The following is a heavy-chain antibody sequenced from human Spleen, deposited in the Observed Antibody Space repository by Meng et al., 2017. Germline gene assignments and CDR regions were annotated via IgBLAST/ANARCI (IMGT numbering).Heavy chain of an antibody. Sequence: GGSLRLSCAASGFYFNNAWMSWVRQAPGKGLEWVGRTKSNTDGGTAEYAAPVTGRFFISRDDSENTFYLQMNSLKTEDTAVYYCSGHVDYWGHGTLVT. V-gene: IGHV3-15*01. CDR3: SGHVDY. J-gene: IGHJ4*01. CDR1: GFYFNNAW. CDR2: TKSNTDGGTA.